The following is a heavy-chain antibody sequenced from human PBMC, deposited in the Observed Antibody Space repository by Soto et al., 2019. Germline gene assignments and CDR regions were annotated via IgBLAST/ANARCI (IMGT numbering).Heavy chain of an antibody. CDR2: INPILSMS. D-gene: IGHD3-10*01. CDR3: ASSYGSGYRAFDY. CDR1: GDTFTFYS. V-gene: IGHV1-69*02. J-gene: IGHJ4*02. Sequence: QVQLVQSGAEVKRPGSSVKVSFKASGDTFTFYSIHWVRQAPGLGLEWMGRINPILSMSNYAQRFQGRVTMTADKSTSTAYMALSSLRSEGTAIYYCASSYGSGYRAFDYWGQGALVTVSS.